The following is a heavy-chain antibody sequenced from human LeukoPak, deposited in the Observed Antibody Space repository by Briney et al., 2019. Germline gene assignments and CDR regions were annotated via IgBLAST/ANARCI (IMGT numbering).Heavy chain of an antibody. CDR3: ARTGYSSSWYLGYYFGY. V-gene: IGHV3-30*04. CDR1: GFTFSSYA. Sequence: TGGSLRLSCAASGFTFSSYAMHWVRQAPGKGLEWEAVISYDGSNKYYADSVKGRFTISRDNSKNTLYLQMNSLRAEDTAVYYCARTGYSSSWYLGYYFGYWGQGTLVTVSS. D-gene: IGHD6-13*01. J-gene: IGHJ4*02. CDR2: ISYDGSNK.